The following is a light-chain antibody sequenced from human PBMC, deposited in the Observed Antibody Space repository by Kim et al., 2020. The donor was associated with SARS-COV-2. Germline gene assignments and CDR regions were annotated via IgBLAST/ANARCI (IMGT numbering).Light chain of an antibody. CDR2: QDS. V-gene: IGLV3-1*01. CDR3: QAWDSSTANWV. CDR1: KLGDKY. Sequence: SYELTQPPSVSVSPGQTASITCPGDKLGDKYARWYQQKPGQSPVPVIYQDSKRPSGIPERFSGSNSGNTATLTISGTQAMDEADYYCQAWDSSTANWVFG. J-gene: IGLJ3*02.